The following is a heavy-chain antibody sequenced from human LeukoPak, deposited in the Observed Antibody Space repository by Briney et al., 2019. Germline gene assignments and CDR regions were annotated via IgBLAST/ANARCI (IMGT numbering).Heavy chain of an antibody. CDR2: ISSSSSYI. D-gene: IGHD3-3*01. V-gene: IGHV3-21*01. CDR1: GFTFSSYE. Sequence: PGGSLRLSCAASGFTFSSYEMNWVRQAPGKGLEWVSSISSSSSYIYYADSVKGRFTISRDNAKNSLYLQMNSLRAEDTAVYYCARGVSLPYDFWEKSWFDPWGQGTLVTVSS. CDR3: ARGVSLPYDFWEKSWFDP. J-gene: IGHJ5*02.